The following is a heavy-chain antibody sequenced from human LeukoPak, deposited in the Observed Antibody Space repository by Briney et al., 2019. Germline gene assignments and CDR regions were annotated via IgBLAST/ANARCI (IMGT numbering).Heavy chain of an antibody. CDR3: ARERLPDYYDSSAYRPFDP. V-gene: IGHV1-69*01. CDR1: GGTFSSYA. D-gene: IGHD3-22*01. CDR2: IIPIFGTA. J-gene: IGHJ5*02. Sequence: SVKVSRKASGGTFSSYAISWVRQAPGQGLEWMGGIIPIFGTANYAQKFQGRVTITADESTSTAYMELSSLRSEDTAVYYCARERLPDYYDSSAYRPFDPWGQGTLVTVSS.